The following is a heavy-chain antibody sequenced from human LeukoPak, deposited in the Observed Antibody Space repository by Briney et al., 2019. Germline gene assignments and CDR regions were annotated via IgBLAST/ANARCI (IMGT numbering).Heavy chain of an antibody. D-gene: IGHD1-26*01. CDR3: TKDQAPTVGATNS. CDR1: GFTFSINA. CDR2: IGDTDIMT. Sequence: PGGSLRLSCAASGFTFSINAMSWVRQAPGKGLEWVSTIGDTDIMTHYADSVKGRFTISRDNSRNTLCLQMNSLRADDTAVYYCTKDQAPTVGATNSWGQGTLVTVSS. V-gene: IGHV3-23*01. J-gene: IGHJ4*02.